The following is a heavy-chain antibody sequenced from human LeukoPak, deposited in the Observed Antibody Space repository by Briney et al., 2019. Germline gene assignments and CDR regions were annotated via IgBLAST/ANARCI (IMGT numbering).Heavy chain of an antibody. CDR1: GFTFSSYG. J-gene: IGHJ6*02. Sequence: GRSLRLSCAASGFTFSSYGMHWVRQAPGKGLEWVAVIWYDGSNKYYADSVKGRFTISRDNSKNTLYLQMNSLRAEDTAVYYCAREGRGIVVVPAARPLTDYYYYGMDVWGQGTTVTVSS. CDR2: IWYDGSNK. CDR3: AREGRGIVVVPAARPLTDYYYYGMDV. D-gene: IGHD2-2*02. V-gene: IGHV3-33*01.